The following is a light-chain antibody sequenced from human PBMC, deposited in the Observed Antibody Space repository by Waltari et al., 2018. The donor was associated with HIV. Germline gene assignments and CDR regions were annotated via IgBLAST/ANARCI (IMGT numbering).Light chain of an antibody. CDR2: KAS. CDR3: QRYDSETDPS. J-gene: IGKJ2*01. CDR1: ETIRGW. V-gene: IGKV1-5*03. Sequence: DLRMTQSPSTLPASVGDRVTLTCRASETIRGWLAWYQQKPGKAPKLLIQKASTLESGVPPRFSGSGSGTEYTLTISSVQPDDFATYFCQRYDSETDPSFGQGTKLDIK.